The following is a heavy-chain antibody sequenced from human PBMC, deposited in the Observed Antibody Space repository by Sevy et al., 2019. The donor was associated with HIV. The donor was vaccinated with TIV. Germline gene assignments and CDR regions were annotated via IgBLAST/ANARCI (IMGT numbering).Heavy chain of an antibody. Sequence: GGSLRLSCAASGFTFSTYPMHWVRQAPGKGLEWVAVISSDGSNKYYADSVKGRFTISRDNSKNTLYLQMNSLRAEDTAVYYCARATQGVITMVRGVINGYFDYWGQGTLVTVSS. J-gene: IGHJ4*02. CDR3: ARATQGVITMVRGVINGYFDY. CDR1: GFTFSTYP. V-gene: IGHV3-30-3*01. D-gene: IGHD3-10*01. CDR2: ISSDGSNK.